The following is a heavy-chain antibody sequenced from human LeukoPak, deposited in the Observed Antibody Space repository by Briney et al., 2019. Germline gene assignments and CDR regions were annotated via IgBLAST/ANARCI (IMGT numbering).Heavy chain of an antibody. CDR1: GFTVSSNY. J-gene: IGHJ5*02. CDR3: ASNGYCSSTSCQEINWFDP. CDR2: IHSGGST. Sequence: GGSLRLSCAASGFTVSSNYMSWVRQAPGKGLEWVSIIHSGGSTYYADSVKGRFTISRDNSKNTLYLQMNSLRAEDTAVYYCASNGYCSSTSCQEINWFDPWGQGTLVTVSS. D-gene: IGHD2-2*01. V-gene: IGHV3-53*01.